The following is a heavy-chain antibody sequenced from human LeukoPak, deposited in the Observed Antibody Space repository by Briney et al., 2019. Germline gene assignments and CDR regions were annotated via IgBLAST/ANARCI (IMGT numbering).Heavy chain of an antibody. J-gene: IGHJ4*02. V-gene: IGHV3-48*01. CDR3: ARERLFDY. CDR2: ISSSSSTI. Sequence: GGSLRLSCAASGFTFSSYSMNWVCQAPGKGLEWVSYISSSSSTIYYADSVKGRFTISRDNAKNSLYLQMNSLRAEDTAVYYCARERLFDYWGQGTLVTVSS. CDR1: GFTFSSYS. D-gene: IGHD2-21*02.